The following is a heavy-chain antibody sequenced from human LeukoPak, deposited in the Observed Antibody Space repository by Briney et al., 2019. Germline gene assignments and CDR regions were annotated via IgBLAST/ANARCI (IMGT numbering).Heavy chain of an antibody. CDR1: GGSISSTRYY. D-gene: IGHD3-22*01. CDR2: IYYSGST. CDR3: ARSGGLWLLTYYFDY. V-gene: IGHV4-39*07. Sequence: SETLSLTCTVSGGSISSTRYYWGWIRQPPGKGLEWIGSIYYSGSTYYNPSLKSRVTISVDTSKNQLSLKLSSVTAADTAVYFCARSGGLWLLTYYFDYWGQGTLVTVSS. J-gene: IGHJ4*02.